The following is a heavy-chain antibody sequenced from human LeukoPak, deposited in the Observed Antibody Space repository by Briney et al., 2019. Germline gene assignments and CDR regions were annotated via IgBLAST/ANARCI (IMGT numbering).Heavy chain of an antibody. D-gene: IGHD3-22*01. CDR1: GGSISSYY. J-gene: IGHJ6*03. V-gene: IGHV4-4*07. CDR2: IYSSGNT. Sequence: SETLSLTCTVSGGSISSYYWSWIRQAAGKGLEWIGRIYSSGNTNYNPSLQSQVTMSVDTSKNQFSLKLSSVTAADTAVYYCARNTPYYDSSGYYHYYYYYYMDVWGKGTTVTVSS. CDR3: ARNTPYYDSSGYYHYYYYYYMDV.